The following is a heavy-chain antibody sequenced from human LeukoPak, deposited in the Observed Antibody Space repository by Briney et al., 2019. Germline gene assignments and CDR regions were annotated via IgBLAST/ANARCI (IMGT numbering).Heavy chain of an antibody. CDR2: IYWNDDK. J-gene: IGHJ4*02. V-gene: IGHV2-5*01. CDR1: GFSLSASGVG. D-gene: IGHD6-19*01. CDR3: XXXXSSGWQEVDY. Sequence: PTXTXTLTCTFSGFSLSASGVGVGWIRQPPGKALEWLALIYWNDDKRYSPSLKSRLTITKDTCKNQVVRTMTNKEXXXXXXXXXXXXXSSGWQEVDYWGQGTLVTVSS.